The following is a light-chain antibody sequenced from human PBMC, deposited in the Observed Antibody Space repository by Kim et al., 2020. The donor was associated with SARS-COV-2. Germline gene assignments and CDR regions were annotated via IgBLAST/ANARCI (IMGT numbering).Light chain of an antibody. Sequence: QSVLTQPPSVSGAPGQRVTISCTGSSSNIGAGYDVHWYQQLPGTAPKLIIYGNSNRPSGVPDRFSGSKSGTSASLAITGLQAEDEADYYCQSYASSLSGSQVFGGGTQLTVL. V-gene: IGLV1-40*01. CDR1: SSNIGAGYD. CDR2: GNS. J-gene: IGLJ2*01. CDR3: QSYASSLSGSQV.